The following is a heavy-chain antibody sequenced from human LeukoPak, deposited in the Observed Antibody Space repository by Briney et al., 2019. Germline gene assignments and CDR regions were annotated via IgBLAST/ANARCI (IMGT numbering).Heavy chain of an antibody. CDR3: ARDPYDSSSYYYSYFDH. V-gene: IGHV1-2*02. D-gene: IGHD3-22*01. CDR1: GYTFTGYY. CDR2: INPNSGGT. J-gene: IGHJ4*02. Sequence: ASVKVSCKASGYTFTGYYMHWVRQAPGQGLEWMGWINPNSGGTKSAQKFQGRVTMTRDTSISTAYMELSRLRSDDTAVYYCARDPYDSSSYYYSYFDHWGQGTLVTVSS.